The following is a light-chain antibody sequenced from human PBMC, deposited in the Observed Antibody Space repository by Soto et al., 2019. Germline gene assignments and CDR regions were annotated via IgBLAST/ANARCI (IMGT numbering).Light chain of an antibody. J-gene: IGKJ4*01. CDR3: QQRSNWPQLT. V-gene: IGKV3D-20*02. CDR2: DAS. CDR1: QTVRNNY. Sequence: EFVLTQSPGTLSLSPGERVTLSCRASQTVRNNYLAWYQQKPGQAPRLLIYDASSRATGIPDRFSGGGSGTDFTLTISSLEPEDFAVYYCQQRSNWPQLTFGGGTKVDIK.